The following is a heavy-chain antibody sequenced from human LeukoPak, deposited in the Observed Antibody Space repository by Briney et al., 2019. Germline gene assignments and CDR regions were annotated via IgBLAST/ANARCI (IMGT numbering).Heavy chain of an antibody. CDR2: INHSGST. CDR1: GVSFSGYY. CDR3: ARRRITMVRGVLYGMDV. V-gene: IGHV4-34*01. Sequence: SETLSLTCAVYGVSFSGYYWSWLRQPPGKGLEWIGEINHSGSTNYNPSLKSRVTISVDTSKNQFSLKLSSVTAADTAVYYCARRRITMVRGVLYGMDVWGQGTTVTVSS. D-gene: IGHD3-10*01. J-gene: IGHJ6*02.